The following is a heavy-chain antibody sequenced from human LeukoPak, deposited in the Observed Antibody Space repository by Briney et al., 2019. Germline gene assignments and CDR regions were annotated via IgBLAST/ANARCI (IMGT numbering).Heavy chain of an antibody. J-gene: IGHJ4*02. CDR2: ISGSGDST. CDR1: GFTFSTYA. Sequence: GGSLRLSCAASGFTFSTYAMSWVRQAPGKGLEWVSAISGSGDSTYYADSVKGRFTISRDNSKNTLYLQMNSLRAEDTAVYYCANNWNDVAYYFDYWGQGTLVTVSS. CDR3: ANNWNDVAYYFDY. V-gene: IGHV3-23*01. D-gene: IGHD1-20*01.